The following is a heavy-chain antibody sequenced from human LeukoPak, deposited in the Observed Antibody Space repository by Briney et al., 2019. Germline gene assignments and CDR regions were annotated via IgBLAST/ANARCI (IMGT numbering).Heavy chain of an antibody. J-gene: IGHJ5*02. V-gene: IGHV3-53*01. CDR3: ARDRGYYYDSSGYFS. CDR1: GFTVSSNY. D-gene: IGHD3-22*01. Sequence: GGSLGLSCAASGFTVSSNYMSWVRQAPGKGLEWVSVIYSGGSTYYADSVKGRFTISRDNSKNTLYLQMNSLRAEDTAVYYCARDRGYYYDSSGYFSWGQGTLVTVSS. CDR2: IYSGGST.